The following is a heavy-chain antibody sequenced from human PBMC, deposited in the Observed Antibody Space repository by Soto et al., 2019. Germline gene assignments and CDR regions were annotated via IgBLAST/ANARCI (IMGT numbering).Heavy chain of an antibody. Sequence: SETLSLTCTVSGGSISSSSYYWGWIRQPPGKGLEWIGSIYYSGSTYYNPSLKSRVTISVDTSKNQFSLKLSSVTAADTAVYYCARDTTVVTPYVRHAFDIWGQGTMVT. CDR2: IYYSGST. CDR1: GGSISSSSYY. CDR3: ARDTTVVTPYVRHAFDI. J-gene: IGHJ3*02. D-gene: IGHD4-17*01. V-gene: IGHV4-39*02.